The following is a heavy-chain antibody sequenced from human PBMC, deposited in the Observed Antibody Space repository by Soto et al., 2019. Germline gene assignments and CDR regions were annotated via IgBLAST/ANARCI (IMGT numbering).Heavy chain of an antibody. V-gene: IGHV4-59*01. CDR2: IYYSGST. CDR1: GGSISSYY. J-gene: IGHJ6*02. D-gene: IGHD4-17*01. Sequence: SETLSLTCTVSGGSISSYYWSWIRQPPGKGLEWIGYIYYSGSTNYNPSLKSRVTISVDTSKNQFSLKLSSVTAADTAVYYCARYHYGDYVLDYYYGMDVWGQGTTVTVSS. CDR3: ARYHYGDYVLDYYYGMDV.